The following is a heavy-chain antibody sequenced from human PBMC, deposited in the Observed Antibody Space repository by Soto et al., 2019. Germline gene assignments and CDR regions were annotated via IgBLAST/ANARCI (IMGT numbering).Heavy chain of an antibody. CDR2: ISYDGSNK. V-gene: IGHV3-30*09. CDR3: ARGDPYCGMDV. Sequence: QVQLVESGGDVVQPGGSLRLSCAASGFTFSNYIFYWVRQAPGKGPEWVAAISYDGSNKQYADSVKGRFAISGDNPGNSLDLQMNSLRGDDTVLYYWARGDPYCGMDVWGQGTTVTVSS. J-gene: IGHJ6*02. CDR1: GFTFSNYI.